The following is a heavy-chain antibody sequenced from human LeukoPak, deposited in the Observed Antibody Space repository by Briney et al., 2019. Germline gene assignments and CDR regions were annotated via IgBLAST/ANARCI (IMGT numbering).Heavy chain of an antibody. CDR3: ARNQLGHFDY. J-gene: IGHJ4*02. Sequence: GGSLRLSCAASGFIFSSYSMNWVRQAPGKGLEWVSYISSSSTTIYYADSVKGRFSISRDSAKNSLYLQMNSLRAEDTAVYYCARNQLGHFDYWGQGTLVTVSS. CDR2: ISSSSTTI. V-gene: IGHV3-48*01. CDR1: GFIFSSYS. D-gene: IGHD1-1*01.